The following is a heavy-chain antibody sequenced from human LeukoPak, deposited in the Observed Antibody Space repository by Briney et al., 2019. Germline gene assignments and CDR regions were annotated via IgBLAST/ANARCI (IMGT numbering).Heavy chain of an antibody. CDR1: GYTFTNYG. D-gene: IGHD3-22*01. CDR2: ISAYNGNT. J-gene: IGHJ4*02. CDR3: ARAPSWKYFDDSSGYDY. Sequence: ASVKVSCKASGYTFTNYGVTWVRQAPGQGLEWMGWISAYNGNTYYAQKLQGRVTMTTDTSASTAYMELRSLRSDDTAVYYCARAPSWKYFDDSSGYDYWGQGTLVTVSS. V-gene: IGHV1-18*01.